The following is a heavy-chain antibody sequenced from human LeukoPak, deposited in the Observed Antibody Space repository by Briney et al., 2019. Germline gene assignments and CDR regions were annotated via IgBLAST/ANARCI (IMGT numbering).Heavy chain of an antibody. D-gene: IGHD1-26*01. J-gene: IGHJ4*02. CDR2: IYHSGST. CDR3: ARGHWVSGSYDY. CDR1: GGSISSGGYS. V-gene: IGHV4-30-2*01. Sequence: PSQTLSLTCAVSGGSISSGGYSWSWIRQPPGKGLEWIGYIYHSGSTYYNPSLKSRVTISVDTSKNQFSLKLSSVTAADTAVYYCARGHWVSGSYDYWGQGTLVTASS.